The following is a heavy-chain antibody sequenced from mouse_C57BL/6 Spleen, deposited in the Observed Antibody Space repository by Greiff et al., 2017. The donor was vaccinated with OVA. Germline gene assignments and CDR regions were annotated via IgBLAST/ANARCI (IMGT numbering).Heavy chain of an antibody. Sequence: VQLVESGAELVKPGASVKISCKASGYAFSSYWMNWVKQRPGQGLEWIGQIYPGDGDTNYNGKFKGKATLTADTSSSTASMQLSRLTSQYSAVYFCAREKDYDEGLDYWGQGTTLTVSS. CDR3: AREKDYDEGLDY. D-gene: IGHD2-4*01. V-gene: IGHV1-80*01. J-gene: IGHJ2*01. CDR2: IYPGDGDT. CDR1: GYAFSSYW.